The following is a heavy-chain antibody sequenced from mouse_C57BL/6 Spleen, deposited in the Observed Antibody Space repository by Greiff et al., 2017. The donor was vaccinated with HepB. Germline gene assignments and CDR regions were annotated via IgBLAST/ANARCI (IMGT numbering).Heavy chain of an antibody. CDR2: ISSGSSTI. V-gene: IGHV5-17*01. Sequence: EVQVVESGGGLVKPGGSLKLSCAASGFTFSDYGMHWVRQAPEKGLEWVAYISSGSSTIYYADTVKGRFTISRDNAKNTLFLQMTSLRSEDTAMYYCAKLYDYDDWFAYWGQGTLVTVSA. CDR3: AKLYDYDDWFAY. CDR1: GFTFSDYG. D-gene: IGHD2-4*01. J-gene: IGHJ3*01.